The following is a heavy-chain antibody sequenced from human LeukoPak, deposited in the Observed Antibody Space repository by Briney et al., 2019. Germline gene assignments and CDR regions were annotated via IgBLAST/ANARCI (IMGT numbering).Heavy chain of an antibody. D-gene: IGHD3-3*01. CDR3: AKGVGTVDYDFWSGYYYGMDV. Sequence: GGSLRLSCAASGFTFSSYAMSWVRQAPGKGLEWVSAISGSGGSTYYADSVRGRFTISRDNSENTLCLQMNSLRAEDTAVYYCAKGVGTVDYDFWSGYYYGMDVWGQGTTVTVSS. CDR2: ISGSGGST. CDR1: GFTFSSYA. V-gene: IGHV3-23*01. J-gene: IGHJ6*02.